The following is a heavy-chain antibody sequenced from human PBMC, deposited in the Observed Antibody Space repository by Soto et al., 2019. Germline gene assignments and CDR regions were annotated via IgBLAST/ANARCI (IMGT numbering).Heavy chain of an antibody. CDR2: ISAYNGNT. CDR3: ARDRDGYRYGSTIDS. J-gene: IGHJ4*02. V-gene: IGHV1-18*01. D-gene: IGHD5-18*01. Sequence: VSVSCKASGYTFTSYGISWVRQAPGQGLEWMGWISAYNGNTNYAQKLQGRVTMTTDNSKNTPYLQMSSLRAEDTAVYYCARDRDGYRYGSTIDSWGRGTLVTVSS. CDR1: GYTFTSYG.